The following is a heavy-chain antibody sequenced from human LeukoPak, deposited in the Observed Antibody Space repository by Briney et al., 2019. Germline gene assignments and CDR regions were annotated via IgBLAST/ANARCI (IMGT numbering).Heavy chain of an antibody. CDR1: GFSFSGYV. Sequence: PGGSLRLSCARAGFSFSGYVMHWVRQGPGKGLQWVASITAGSNFIDYADSVKGRFTISRDNPRNSLFLQMNTLRADDMGVYYCARQGQQLAPLDFWGQGTLVTVSS. D-gene: IGHD6-13*01. V-gene: IGHV3-21*01. CDR2: ITAGSNFI. J-gene: IGHJ4*02. CDR3: ARQGQQLAPLDF.